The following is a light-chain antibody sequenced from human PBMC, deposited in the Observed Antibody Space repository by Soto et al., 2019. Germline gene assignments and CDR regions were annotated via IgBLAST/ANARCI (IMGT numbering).Light chain of an antibody. CDR2: GTS. Sequence: EIVLTQSPGTLSLSPGERDTLSCRASQSGSSSYLAWYQQKPGQAPRLLIYGTSSRATAIPDRFSGSGSGTDFTLTISRLEPEDFAVYYCQQYGSSSWTFGQGTKVDIK. CDR1: QSGSSSY. CDR3: QQYGSSSWT. V-gene: IGKV3-20*01. J-gene: IGKJ1*01.